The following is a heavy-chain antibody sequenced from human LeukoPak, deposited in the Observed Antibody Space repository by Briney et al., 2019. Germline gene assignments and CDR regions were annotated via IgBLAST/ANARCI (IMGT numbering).Heavy chain of an antibody. D-gene: IGHD3-10*01. CDR1: GGSLSSYY. CDR3: AGGGWSWLCMYYGSGTLAIDY. CDR2: IYYSGST. Sequence: SETLSLTCTVYGGSLSSYYWSWIRQPPGKGLEWIGYIYYSGSTNYNPSLKSRVTIAVDTSKNQFSLKLSSVTAADTAVYDIAGGGWSWLCMYYGSGTLAIDYWGEGTLVTACS. J-gene: IGHJ4*02. V-gene: IGHV4-59*01.